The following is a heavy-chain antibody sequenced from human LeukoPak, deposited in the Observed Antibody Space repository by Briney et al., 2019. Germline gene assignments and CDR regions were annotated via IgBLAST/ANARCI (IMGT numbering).Heavy chain of an antibody. CDR2: ISTTGGYT. CDR3: AKKPATIKFPFDI. J-gene: IGHJ4*02. CDR1: GLSFSTYD. D-gene: IGHD5-24*01. V-gene: IGHV3-23*01. Sequence: GGSLRLSCVGSGLSFSTYDMGWVRQTPGKGLEWVSAISTTGGYTEDADSVKGRFTISRDNSQNTLFLQMHSLRAEDTAVYYCAKKPATIKFPFDIWGQGTLVTVSP.